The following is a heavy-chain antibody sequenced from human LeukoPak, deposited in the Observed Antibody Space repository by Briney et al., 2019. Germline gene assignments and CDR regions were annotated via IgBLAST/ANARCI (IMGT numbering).Heavy chain of an antibody. CDR1: GGSISSSSYY. Sequence: PSETLSLTCTVSGGSISSSSYYWGWIRQPPGKGLEWIGSIYYSGSTYYNPSLKSRVTISADTSKNQFSLKLSSVTAADTAVYYCARDSAYGDYTPRAFNYWGQGTLVTVSS. CDR2: IYYSGST. CDR3: ARDSAYGDYTPRAFNY. V-gene: IGHV4-39*07. J-gene: IGHJ4*02. D-gene: IGHD4-17*01.